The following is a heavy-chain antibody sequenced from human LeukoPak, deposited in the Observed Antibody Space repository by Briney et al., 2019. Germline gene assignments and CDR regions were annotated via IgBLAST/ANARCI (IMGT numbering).Heavy chain of an antibody. Sequence: GESLKISCKGSGYSFTSYWIGWVRQMPGKGLEWMGIVYPTDSDTRYSPSSQGQVTISADKSISTAYLQWSSLKASDTAIYYCARVYGDLESLFDYWGQGTLVTVSS. V-gene: IGHV5-51*01. D-gene: IGHD4-17*01. J-gene: IGHJ4*02. CDR2: VYPTDSDT. CDR3: ARVYGDLESLFDY. CDR1: GYSFTSYW.